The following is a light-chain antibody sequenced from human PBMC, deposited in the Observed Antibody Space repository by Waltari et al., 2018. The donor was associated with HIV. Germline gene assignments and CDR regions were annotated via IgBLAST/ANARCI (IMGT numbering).Light chain of an antibody. V-gene: IGLV3-21*01. Sequence: SYVLTQPPSVSVAPGKTATITCGGNNIGFKSVHWYQQRPGQAPVLVISYDSDRPSGIPDRFSGSNSGNTATLTIGRVEGWDEATYSCQVWEINSDHPWVFGGGTKLTVL. CDR3: QVWEINSDHPWV. CDR2: YDS. J-gene: IGLJ3*02. CDR1: NIGFKS.